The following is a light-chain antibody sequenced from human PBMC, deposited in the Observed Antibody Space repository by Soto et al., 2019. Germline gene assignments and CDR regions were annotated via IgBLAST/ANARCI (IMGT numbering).Light chain of an antibody. CDR2: DAS. CDR3: LQRSNWPYT. V-gene: IGKV3-11*01. J-gene: IGKJ2*01. Sequence: EIVLTQSPATLSLSPGERATLSCSASQIVTSYLTWYQQKPGQAPRLLIYDASNRATGIPARFSGSGSGTDFTLTISSLEPEDFAVYYCLQRSNWPYTFGQGTKLEIK. CDR1: QIVTSY.